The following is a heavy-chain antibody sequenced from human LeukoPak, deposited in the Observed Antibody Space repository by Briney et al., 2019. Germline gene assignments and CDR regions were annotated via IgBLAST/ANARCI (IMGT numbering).Heavy chain of an antibody. Sequence: ETLSLTCTVSGGSISSSSYYWGWVRQAPGKGLEWVSSISSSSSYIYYADSVKGRFTISRDNAKNSLYLQMNSLRAEDTAVYYCASALEWDFPAEFDYWGQGTLVTVSS. D-gene: IGHD3-3*01. CDR2: ISSSSSYI. CDR1: GGSISSSSYY. J-gene: IGHJ4*02. V-gene: IGHV3-21*01. CDR3: ASALEWDFPAEFDY.